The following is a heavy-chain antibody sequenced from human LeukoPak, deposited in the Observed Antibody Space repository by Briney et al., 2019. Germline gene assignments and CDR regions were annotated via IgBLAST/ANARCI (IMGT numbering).Heavy chain of an antibody. Sequence: GGSLRLSCAASGFTFSSYSLNWVRQAPGKGLEWISYITITSSTIKYADSVKGRFIISRDNAKNSLYLQINSLRDEDTAVYYCATDESWGFDYWGQGALVTVSS. CDR3: ATDESWGFDY. V-gene: IGHV3-48*02. CDR1: GFTFSSYS. D-gene: IGHD7-27*01. CDR2: ITITSSTI. J-gene: IGHJ4*02.